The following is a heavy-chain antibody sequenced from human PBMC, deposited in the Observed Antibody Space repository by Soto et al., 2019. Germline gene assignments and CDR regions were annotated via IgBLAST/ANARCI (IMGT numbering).Heavy chain of an antibody. Sequence: PGGSLRLSCAASGFTFSSYAMSWVRQAPGKGLEWVSAISGSGGSTYYADSVKGRFTISRDNSKDTLYLQMNSLRAEDTAVYYCANHHAASYYYDSSGYHQGDAFDIWGQGTMVTVSS. CDR2: ISGSGGST. CDR1: GFTFSSYA. V-gene: IGHV3-23*01. D-gene: IGHD3-22*01. CDR3: ANHHAASYYYDSSGYHQGDAFDI. J-gene: IGHJ3*02.